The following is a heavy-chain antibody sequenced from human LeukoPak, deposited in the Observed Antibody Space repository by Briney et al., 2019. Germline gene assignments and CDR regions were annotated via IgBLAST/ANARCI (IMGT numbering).Heavy chain of an antibody. CDR2: ISYEGSNK. CDR3: RVAPNYLNYYYVH. CDR1: RFTYNTLC. J-gene: IGHJ4*02. Sequence: GGSLRLSCAACRFTYNTLCMHGVRQARGKGLEGVAVISYEGSNKYYTDSVRGRFTISRDNSKDKLHLQMNGQTMEDRPGFLCRVAPNYLNYYYVHWGEEALVTVS. D-gene: IGHD3-22*01. V-gene: IGHV3-30*03.